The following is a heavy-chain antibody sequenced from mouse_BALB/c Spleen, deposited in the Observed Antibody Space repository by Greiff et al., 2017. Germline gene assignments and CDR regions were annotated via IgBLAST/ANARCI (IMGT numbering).Heavy chain of an antibody. CDR1: GYTFTDYN. CDR3: ARWGTTVVATD. CDR2: IYPYNGGT. D-gene: IGHD1-1*01. J-gene: IGHJ2*01. Sequence: VQLKESGPELVKPGASVKISCKASGYTFTDYNMHWVKQSHGKSLEWIGYIYPYNGGTGYNQKFKSKATLTVDNSSSTAYMELRSLTSEDSAVYYCARWGTTVVATDWGQGTTLTVSS. V-gene: IGHV1S29*02.